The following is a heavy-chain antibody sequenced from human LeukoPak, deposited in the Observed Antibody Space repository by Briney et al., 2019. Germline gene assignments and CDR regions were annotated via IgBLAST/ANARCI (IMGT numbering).Heavy chain of an antibody. D-gene: IGHD3-22*01. CDR3: ARAPYYYDSSGLGIDY. CDR1: GYTFTSYY. Sequence: ASVKVSCKASGYTFTSYYMHWVRQAPGQGLEWMGIINPSGGSTSYAQKFQGRVTMTRDTSTSTVYMELSSLRSGDTAVYYCARAPYYYDSSGLGIDYWGQGTLVTVSS. J-gene: IGHJ4*02. CDR2: INPSGGST. V-gene: IGHV1-46*01.